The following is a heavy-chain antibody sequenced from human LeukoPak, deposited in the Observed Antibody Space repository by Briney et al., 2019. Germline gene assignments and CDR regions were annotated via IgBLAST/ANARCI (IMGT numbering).Heavy chain of an antibody. V-gene: IGHV4-38-2*01. CDR1: GYSISSGHY. CDR2: ISHGGST. CDR3: VRHGAPYSYGYSGVFF. J-gene: IGHJ4*02. Sequence: SETLSLTCGVSGYSISSGHYWGWIRQPPGKGLQWIGSISHGGSTSFTPSLESRVTISLDTSKTSFSLNLTSVTAADTAMYYCVRHGAPYSYGYSGVFFWGQGTLVTVSS. D-gene: IGHD5-18*01.